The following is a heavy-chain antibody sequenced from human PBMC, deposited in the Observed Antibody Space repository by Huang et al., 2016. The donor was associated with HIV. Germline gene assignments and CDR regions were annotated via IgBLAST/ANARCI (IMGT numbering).Heavy chain of an antibody. CDR1: GDSVSSGSYY. Sequence: QVQLQESGPGLVKPSETLSLTCTVSGDSVSSGSYYWSWIRQPPGKGLEWVGHIHSSGSTDYNPSLRSRVTISIDTSKSQFALKLSSVTAADTAIYYCARGPVTIFGDLVPKYFDYWGQGTLVTVSS. CDR3: ARGPVTIFGDLVPKYFDY. D-gene: IGHD3-3*01. V-gene: IGHV4-61*01. J-gene: IGHJ4*02. CDR2: IHSSGST.